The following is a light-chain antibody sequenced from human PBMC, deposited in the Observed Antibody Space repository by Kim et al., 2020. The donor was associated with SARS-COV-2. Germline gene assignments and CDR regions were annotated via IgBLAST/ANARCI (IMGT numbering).Light chain of an antibody. J-gene: IGLJ2*01. CDR2: YDS. CDR1: SIGSKS. V-gene: IGLV3-21*04. Sequence: APGKTARITWGGNSIGSKSVHWYQKKPGRAPVLVIYYDSDRPSGIPGRFSGSNSGNTATLTISRVEAGDEADYYCQVWDNSSDHVVFGGGTQLTVL. CDR3: QVWDNSSDHVV.